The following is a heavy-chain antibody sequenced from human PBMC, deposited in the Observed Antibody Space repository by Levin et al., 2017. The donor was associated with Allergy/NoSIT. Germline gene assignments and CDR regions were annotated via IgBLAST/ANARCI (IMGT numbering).Heavy chain of an antibody. J-gene: IGHJ3*02. CDR2: ISGSGGST. CDR3: AKPNLPGDRDAFDI. CDR1: GFTFSSYA. Sequence: GESLKISCAASGFTFSSYAMSWVRQAPGKGLEWVSAISGSGGSTYYADSVKGRFTISRDNSKNTLYLQMNSLRAEDTAVYYCAKPNLPGDRDAFDIWGQGTMVTVSS. D-gene: IGHD7-27*01. V-gene: IGHV3-23*01.